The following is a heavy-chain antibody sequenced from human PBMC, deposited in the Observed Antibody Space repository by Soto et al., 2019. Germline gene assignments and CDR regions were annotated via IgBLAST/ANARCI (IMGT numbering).Heavy chain of an antibody. Sequence: GGSLRLSCAASGFTFDDYAMHWVRQAPGKGLEWVSGISWNSGSIGYADSVKGRFTISRDNAKNSLYLQMNSLRAEDTALYYCAKDGSGGGYQLLWGFDYWGQGTLVTVSS. CDR3: AKDGSGGGYQLLWGFDY. J-gene: IGHJ4*02. CDR1: GFTFDDYA. D-gene: IGHD2-2*01. V-gene: IGHV3-9*01. CDR2: ISWNSGSI.